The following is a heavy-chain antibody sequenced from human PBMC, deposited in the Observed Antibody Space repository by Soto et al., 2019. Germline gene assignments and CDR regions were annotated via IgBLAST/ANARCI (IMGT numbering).Heavy chain of an antibody. D-gene: IGHD2-2*01. Sequence: RQEPREEMEWIGRINTSGSTNYNPPLKSRVIMSVDTSKNQFSLKLSSVTAADTAVYYCARVSTGTSIHRGFQVGFGIWGQGT. V-gene: IGHV4-4*07. CDR3: ARVSTGTSIHRGFQVGFGI. CDR2: INTSGST. J-gene: IGHJ3*02.